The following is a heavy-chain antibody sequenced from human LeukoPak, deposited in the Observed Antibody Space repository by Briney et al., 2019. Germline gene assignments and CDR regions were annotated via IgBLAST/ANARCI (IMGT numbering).Heavy chain of an antibody. CDR1: GGSFSGYW. D-gene: IGHD6-6*01. Sequence: PSETLSLTCTVYGGSFSGYWWNWIRQSPGKGLEWIGEINHSGSTNYNPSLKSRVTVSVDRSQNQFSLKLISVTAADTAVYYCARANPSIAARPYGMDVWGQGTTVTVSS. CDR3: ARANPSIAARPYGMDV. J-gene: IGHJ6*02. CDR2: INHSGST. V-gene: IGHV4-34*01.